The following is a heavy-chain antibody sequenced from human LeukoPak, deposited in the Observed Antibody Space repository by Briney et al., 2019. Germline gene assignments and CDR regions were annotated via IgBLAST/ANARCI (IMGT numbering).Heavy chain of an antibody. J-gene: IGHJ5*02. CDR1: GGSISAYY. CDR3: TTTGGSSTDPVFDP. CDR2: IYNSATT. D-gene: IGHD6-13*01. V-gene: IGHV4-59*03. Sequence: SETLSLTCTVSGGSISAYYWSWIRKPPGKELQWIGFIYNSATTRYNPSLRRRVTMSLDTSKNQFSLRLNSVTAADTAVYFCTTTGGSSTDPVFDPWGQGTLVTVSS.